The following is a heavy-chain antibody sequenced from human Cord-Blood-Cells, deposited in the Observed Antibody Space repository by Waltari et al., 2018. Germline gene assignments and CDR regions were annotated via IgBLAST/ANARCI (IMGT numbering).Heavy chain of an antibody. CDR1: GGSISSSSYY. Sequence: QLQLQESGPGLVKPSETLSLTCTVSGGSISSSSYYWGWIRQPPGKGLEWIGSIYYSGSTYYNPTLKSRVTITGDTAKNPFSLKLSSVTAADTAVYYCARVGGSGSYYNWFDPWGQGTLVTVSS. D-gene: IGHD3-10*01. V-gene: IGHV4-39*01. CDR3: ARVGGSGSYYNWFDP. CDR2: IYYSGST. J-gene: IGHJ5*02.